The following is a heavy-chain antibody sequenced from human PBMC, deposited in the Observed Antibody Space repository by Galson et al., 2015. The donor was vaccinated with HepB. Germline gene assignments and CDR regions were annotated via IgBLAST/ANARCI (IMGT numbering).Heavy chain of an antibody. Sequence: SVKVSCKASGYIFTGYGISWVRLAPGQGLEWMGWISVYNGNTNYAQKFQGRVTMTTDTSTNTAYMELRSLSSDDTAVYYCARVVTEAGGYYFDYWGQGTLVTVS. CDR2: ISVYNGNT. D-gene: IGHD6-19*01. J-gene: IGHJ4*02. CDR3: ARVVTEAGGYYFDY. V-gene: IGHV1-18*01. CDR1: GYIFTGYG.